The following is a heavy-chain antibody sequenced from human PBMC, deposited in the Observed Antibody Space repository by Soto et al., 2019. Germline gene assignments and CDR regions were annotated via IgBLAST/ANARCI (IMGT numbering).Heavy chain of an antibody. CDR2: IYYSGST. Sequence: QVQLQESGPGLVKPSQTLSLTCTVSGGSISSGDYYWSWFRQPPGKGLEWIGYIYYSGSTYYNPSLKSRVTISVDTSKNQFSLKLSSVTAADTAVYYCAKEPVSITIFGVNGMDVWGQGTTVTVSS. D-gene: IGHD3-3*01. CDR3: AKEPVSITIFGVNGMDV. CDR1: GGSISSGDYY. J-gene: IGHJ6*02. V-gene: IGHV4-30-4*01.